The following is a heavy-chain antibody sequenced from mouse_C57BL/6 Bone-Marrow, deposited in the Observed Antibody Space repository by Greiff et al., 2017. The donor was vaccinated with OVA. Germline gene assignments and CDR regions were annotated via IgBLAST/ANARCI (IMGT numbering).Heavy chain of an antibody. CDR2: IYPGSGST. CDR1: GYTFTSYW. Sequence: VQLQQSGAELVKPGASVKMSCKASGYTFTSYWITWVKQRPGQGLEWIGDIYPGSGSTNYNEKFKSKATLTVDTSSSTAYMQLSSLTSEDSAVYYCAREVYGSSYWYFDVWGTGTTVTVSS. V-gene: IGHV1-55*01. CDR3: AREVYGSSYWYFDV. D-gene: IGHD1-1*01. J-gene: IGHJ1*03.